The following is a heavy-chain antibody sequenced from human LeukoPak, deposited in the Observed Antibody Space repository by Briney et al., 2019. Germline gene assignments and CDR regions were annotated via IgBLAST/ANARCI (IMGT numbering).Heavy chain of an antibody. CDR3: AREYVWGSYPFDY. CDR1: GFTFSSYW. J-gene: IGHJ4*02. D-gene: IGHD3-16*01. Sequence: GGSLRLSCAASGFTFSSYWMHWVRQAPGKGLVWVSRINSDGSSTSYADSVKGRFTISRDNAKNTLYLQMNSLRAEDTAVYYCAREYVWGSYPFDYWGQGTLVTVSS. V-gene: IGHV3-74*01. CDR2: INSDGSST.